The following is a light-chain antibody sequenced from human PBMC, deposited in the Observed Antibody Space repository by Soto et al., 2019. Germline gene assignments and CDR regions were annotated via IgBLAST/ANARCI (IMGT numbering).Light chain of an antibody. CDR3: QKRSNWPPIT. Sequence: EIVLTQSPGTLSLSPGERATLSCRASQSVSNNYLAWYQQKPGQAPRLLIYDASNRATGIPDRFSGSGSGTDFTLTISRLEPEDFAVYYCQKRSNWPPITVGQGTRLEI. CDR2: DAS. J-gene: IGKJ5*01. CDR1: QSVSNNY. V-gene: IGKV3D-20*02.